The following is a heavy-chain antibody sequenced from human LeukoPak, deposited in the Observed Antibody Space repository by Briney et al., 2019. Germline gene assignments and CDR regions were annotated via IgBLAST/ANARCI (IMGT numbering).Heavy chain of an antibody. CDR3: DPHDSASHF. CDR1: GFTFSDYW. D-gene: IGHD6-6*01. Sequence: GGSLRLSCAASGFTFSDYWMSWMRQAPGKGLEWVAFISSDGSNKYYADSVKGRFTISRDNSRNTLYLQINSLRDDDTAVYYCDPHDSASHFWGQGTLVTVS. V-gene: IGHV3-30-3*01. J-gene: IGHJ4*02. CDR2: ISSDGSNK.